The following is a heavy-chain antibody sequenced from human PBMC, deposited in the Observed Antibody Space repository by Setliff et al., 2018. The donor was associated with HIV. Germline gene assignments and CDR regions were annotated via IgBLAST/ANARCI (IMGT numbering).Heavy chain of an antibody. CDR1: GGSINNYQ. J-gene: IGHJ4*02. CDR2: IYTSGSS. CDR3: ARDSDGSSYYHFAH. Sequence: NPSETLSLTCTVSGVSGGSINNYQWSWIRQPPGKGLEWIGYIYTSGSSNYNPSLESRATISLDTSKNQISLKLKSVTAADTAVYYCARDSDGSSYYHFAHWSQGTLVTVSS. D-gene: IGHD3-22*01. V-gene: IGHV4-4*08.